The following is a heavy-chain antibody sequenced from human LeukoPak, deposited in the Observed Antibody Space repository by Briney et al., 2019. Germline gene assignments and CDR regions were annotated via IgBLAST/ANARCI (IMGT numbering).Heavy chain of an antibody. CDR1: GYTFTSYY. CDR2: INPSGGGT. CDR3: ARGGVSWYPCFAP. D-gene: IGHD6-13*01. J-gene: IGHJ5*02. V-gene: IGHV1-46*04. Sequence: ASVTVSCKASGYTFTSYYMHWVRQAPGQGLEWMGIINPSGGGTSYAQKLQGRVTMTRDTSTSTVYLELSSLRSEDTAVYYCARGGVSWYPCFAPWGQGTLVTVSS.